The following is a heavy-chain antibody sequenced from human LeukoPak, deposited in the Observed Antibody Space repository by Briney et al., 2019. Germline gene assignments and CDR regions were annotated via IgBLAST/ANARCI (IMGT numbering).Heavy chain of an antibody. J-gene: IGHJ4*02. D-gene: IGHD3-22*01. CDR1: GFTVSSNY. CDR3: ARGNNYYDSSGPLDY. Sequence: GGSVRLSCAASGFTVSSNYMSWVRQAPGKGLDGVALIYNGGSTYYADSVKGRFTISRDNSKNTLYLQLNSLRDEDTAVYYCARGNNYYDSSGPLDYWGQGTLVTVSS. V-gene: IGHV3-53*01. CDR2: IYNGGST.